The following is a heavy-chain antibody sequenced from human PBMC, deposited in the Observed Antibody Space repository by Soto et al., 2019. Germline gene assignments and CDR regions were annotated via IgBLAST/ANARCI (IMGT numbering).Heavy chain of an antibody. V-gene: IGHV3-21*01. CDR3: ARDRLVAATSAPPYYYFGMDV. Sequence: GGSLRLSCAASGFTFSRYSMNWVRQSPGKGLEWVSSISSSSSYTYYADSVKGRFTISRDNAKNSLYLQMNSLRAEDTAVYYCARDRLVAATSAPPYYYFGMDVWGQGTTVTVSS. CDR1: GFTFSRYS. D-gene: IGHD2-15*01. J-gene: IGHJ6*02. CDR2: ISSSSSYT.